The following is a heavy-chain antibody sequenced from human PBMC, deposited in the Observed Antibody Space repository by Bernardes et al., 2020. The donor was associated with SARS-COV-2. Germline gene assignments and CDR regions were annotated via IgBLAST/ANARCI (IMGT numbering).Heavy chain of an antibody. Sequence: GGSLRLSCAASDFTFSSYTMNWVRQAPGKGLEWVSDISGSGDLTYYSDSVKGRFTISRDNSKNTLFLRMDSLRAEDTAVYYCAKSEYSTQTHFDYWGQGTLVTVSS. CDR2: ISGSGDLT. J-gene: IGHJ4*02. D-gene: IGHD5-18*01. CDR1: DFTFSSYT. CDR3: AKSEYSTQTHFDY. V-gene: IGHV3-23*01.